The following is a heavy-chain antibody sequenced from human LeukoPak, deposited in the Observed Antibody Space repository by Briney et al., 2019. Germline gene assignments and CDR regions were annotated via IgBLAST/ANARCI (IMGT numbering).Heavy chain of an antibody. D-gene: IGHD5-24*01. V-gene: IGHV3-49*04. CDR1: GFTFGDYG. CDR3: ARVADNDYFDF. J-gene: IGHJ4*02. Sequence: PGGSLRLSCTPSGFTFGDYGMTWVRQAPGKGLEWLGFIRSKAYGGTTQYAASVKGRFTISRDDSKSIAYLQMNSLKTEDTAVHYCARVADNDYFDFWGQGTLVTVSS. CDR2: IRSKAYGGTT.